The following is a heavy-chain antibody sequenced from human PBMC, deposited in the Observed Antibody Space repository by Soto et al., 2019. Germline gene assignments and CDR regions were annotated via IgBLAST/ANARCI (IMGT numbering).Heavy chain of an antibody. CDR3: ARGIGYCSSINCYSSRRLRFDS. CDR2: VNHSGTT. CDR1: GGSFSGYY. Sequence: QVQLQQWGAGLLKPSETLSLTCAVYGGSFSGYYWTWIRQSPEKGLECIGEVNHSGTTYYNPSLNTRVTISVHTHKNHFSLKMSSVTAADSAVYYCARGIGYCSSINCYSSRRLRFDSWGQGTLVTVSS. J-gene: IGHJ4*02. V-gene: IGHV4-34*01. D-gene: IGHD2-2*01.